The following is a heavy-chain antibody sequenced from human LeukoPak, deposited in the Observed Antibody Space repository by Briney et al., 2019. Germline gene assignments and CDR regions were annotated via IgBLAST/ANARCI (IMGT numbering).Heavy chain of an antibody. CDR2: VSGSGSST. J-gene: IGHJ6*02. D-gene: IGHD3-9*01. Sequence: PGGSLRLSCVASGFTFSSYAMSWVRQAPGKGLEWVSVVSGSGSSTYYADSVKGRFTISRDNSKNTLYLQMNSLRAEDTAVYFCAKAQRTIRQYFYDGMDVWGQGATVTVSS. CDR1: GFTFSSYA. CDR3: AKAQRTIRQYFYDGMDV. V-gene: IGHV3-23*01.